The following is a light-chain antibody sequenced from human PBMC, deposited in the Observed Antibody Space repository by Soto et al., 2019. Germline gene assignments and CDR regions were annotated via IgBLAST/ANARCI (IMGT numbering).Light chain of an antibody. V-gene: IGLV2-14*03. Sequence: QSALTQPASVSGSPGQSITISCTGTSSDVGAFTSVSWYQQHPGQAPKLIIYDIIHRPSGVSDRFSGSKSVNTASLTISGLQPEDEATYHCSSYSRSTTLVVVGGGTKLTVL. CDR3: SSYSRSTTLVV. CDR2: DII. CDR1: SSDVGAFTS. J-gene: IGLJ2*01.